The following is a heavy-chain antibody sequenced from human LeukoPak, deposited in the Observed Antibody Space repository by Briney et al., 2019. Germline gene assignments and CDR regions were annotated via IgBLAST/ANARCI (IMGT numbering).Heavy chain of an antibody. D-gene: IGHD2-2*01. CDR1: GYNFTTYW. CDR3: ARVFTSSRLDY. Sequence: GESLKISCKASGYNFTTYWIGWVRQMPGKGLEWMGIIYPGDSDTRYSPSFQGQVTISADKSISTAYLQWSSLKASDTAMYYCARVFTSSRLDYWGQGTLVTVSS. V-gene: IGHV5-51*01. CDR2: IYPGDSDT. J-gene: IGHJ4*02.